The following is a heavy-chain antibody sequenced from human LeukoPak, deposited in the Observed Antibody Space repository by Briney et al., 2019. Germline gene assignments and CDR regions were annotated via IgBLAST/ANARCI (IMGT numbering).Heavy chain of an antibody. Sequence: SETLSLTCTVSGGSISSGSYYWSWIRQPAGKGLEWIGRIYTSGSTNYNPSLMSRVTISVDTSKNQFSLKLSAVTAADTAVYYCAAMTTVTTLGLDVWGKGTTVTVSS. V-gene: IGHV4-61*02. CDR1: GGSISSGSYY. J-gene: IGHJ6*04. CDR2: IYTSGST. CDR3: AAMTTVTTLGLDV. D-gene: IGHD4-11*01.